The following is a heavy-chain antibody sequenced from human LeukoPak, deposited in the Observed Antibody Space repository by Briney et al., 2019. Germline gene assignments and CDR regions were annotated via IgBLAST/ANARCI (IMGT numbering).Heavy chain of an antibody. V-gene: IGHV1-46*01. J-gene: IGHJ4*02. Sequence: ASVKVSCKASGGTFTSYYMHWVRQAPGQGLEWMGIINPSGGSTSYAQKFQGRVIMTRDTSTSTVYMELSSLRSEDTAVYYCARDLTPVVGATTFDYWGQGTLVTVSS. CDR2: INPSGGST. D-gene: IGHD1-26*01. CDR3: ARDLTPVVGATTFDY. CDR1: GGTFTSYY.